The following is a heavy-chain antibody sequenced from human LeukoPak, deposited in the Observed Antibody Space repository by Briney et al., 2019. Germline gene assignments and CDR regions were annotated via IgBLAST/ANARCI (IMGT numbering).Heavy chain of an antibody. V-gene: IGHV3-43*01. Sequence: PGRSLRLSCAASGFTFDDYTMHWVRQAPGKGLEWVSLISWDGGSTYYADSVKGRFTISRDNSKNSLYLQMNSLRTEDTALYYCAKAYGGNSGEVYFDYWGQGTLVTVSS. CDR3: AKAYGGNSGEVYFDY. D-gene: IGHD4-23*01. CDR2: ISWDGGST. CDR1: GFTFDDYT. J-gene: IGHJ4*02.